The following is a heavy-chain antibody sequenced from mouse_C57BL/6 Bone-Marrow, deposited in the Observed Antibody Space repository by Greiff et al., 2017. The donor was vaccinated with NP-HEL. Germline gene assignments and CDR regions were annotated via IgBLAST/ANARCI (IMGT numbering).Heavy chain of an antibody. D-gene: IGHD2-5*01. J-gene: IGHJ4*01. V-gene: IGHV5-17*01. CDR3: ASLYSKSAMDY. CDR1: GFTFSDYG. CDR2: ISSGSSTI. Sequence: DVKLVESGGGLVKPGGSLKLSCAASGFTFSDYGMHWVRQAPEKGLEWVAYISSGSSTIYYADTVKGRFTISRDNAKNTLFLQMTSLSSEDTAMYYCASLYSKSAMDYWGQGTSVTVSS.